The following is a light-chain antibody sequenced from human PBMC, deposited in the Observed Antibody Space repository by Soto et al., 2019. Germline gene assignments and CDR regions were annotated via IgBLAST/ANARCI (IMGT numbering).Light chain of an antibody. Sequence: DIQMTQSPSTLSASVGDRVTITGRASQSISSWLAWYQQKPGKAPNLLSYDASSLQSGVPSRFSGSGYGTEFTLSISSLQPDDFATYYCQQYHSYRTFGQGTKVDIK. J-gene: IGKJ1*01. CDR3: QQYHSYRT. CDR2: DAS. CDR1: QSISSW. V-gene: IGKV1-5*01.